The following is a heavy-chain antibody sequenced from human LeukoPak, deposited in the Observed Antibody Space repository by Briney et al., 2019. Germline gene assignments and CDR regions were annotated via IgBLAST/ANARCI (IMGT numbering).Heavy chain of an antibody. D-gene: IGHD2-8*01. J-gene: IGHJ5*02. V-gene: IGHV4-39*07. CDR1: GGSISSSSYY. CDR3: ARGRGFLMVYASWFDP. CDR2: INHSGST. Sequence: PSETLSLTCTVSGGSISSSSYYWSWIRQPPGKELEWIGEINHSGSTNYNPSLKSRVTISVDTSKNQFSLKLSSVTAADTAVYYCARGRGFLMVYASWFDPWGQGTLVTVSS.